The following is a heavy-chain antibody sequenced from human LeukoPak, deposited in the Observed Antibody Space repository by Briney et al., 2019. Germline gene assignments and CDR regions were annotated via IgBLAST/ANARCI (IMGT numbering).Heavy chain of an antibody. V-gene: IGHV4-34*01. J-gene: IGHJ6*03. Sequence: SETLSLTCGVYGGSLRGHYWSWIRQPPGKGLEWVGEINHSGSTNYNPSFWGRVTISIDTSKNQFFLKLNSVTAADTAVYYCARESDPITGYFYYYMDVWGRGTTVTVSS. CDR3: ARESDPITGYFYYYMDV. CDR2: INHSGST. CDR1: GGSLRGHY. D-gene: IGHD3-10*01.